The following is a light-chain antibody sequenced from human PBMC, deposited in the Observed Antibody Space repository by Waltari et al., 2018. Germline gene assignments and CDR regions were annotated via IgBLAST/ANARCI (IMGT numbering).Light chain of an antibody. CDR3: QQSYSTPWT. CDR1: QSISSY. Sequence: DIQMTQYPSSLSASVGDRVTITCRASQSISSYLNWYQQRPGKAPKLLIYAASSLHSGVPSRFGGSGSGTDFTLTISNLQPEDFATYYCQQSYSTPWTFGQGTKVEIK. V-gene: IGKV1-39*01. J-gene: IGKJ1*01. CDR2: AAS.